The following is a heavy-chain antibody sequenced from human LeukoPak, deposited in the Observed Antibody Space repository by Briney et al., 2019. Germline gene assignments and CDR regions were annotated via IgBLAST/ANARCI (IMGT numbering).Heavy chain of an antibody. CDR1: GFTVSNNY. CDR2: IYSGGTT. D-gene: IGHD6-13*01. J-gene: IGHJ4*02. CDR3: ARERGVAAAVVDY. V-gene: IGHV3-66*01. Sequence: GGSLRLSCAASGFTVSNNYMSWVRQAPGKGLEWVSLIYSGGTTYHADSVEGRFTISRDNSKNTLYLQMNCVRGEDTAVYYCARERGVAAAVVDYWGQGTLVTVSS.